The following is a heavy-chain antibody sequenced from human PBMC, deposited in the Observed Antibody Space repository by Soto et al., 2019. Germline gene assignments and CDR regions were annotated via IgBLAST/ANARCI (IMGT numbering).Heavy chain of an antibody. CDR1: GFTFSSYS. CDR3: ARDIEVTGTLYYYYYYGMDV. J-gene: IGHJ6*02. V-gene: IGHV3-21*01. Sequence: PGGSLRLSCAASGFTFSSYSMNWVRQAPGKGLEWVSSISSSSSYIYYADSVKGRFTISRDNAKNSLYLQMNSLRAEDTAVYYCARDIEVTGTLYYYYYYGMDVWGQGTTVTVSS. CDR2: ISSSSSYI. D-gene: IGHD1-20*01.